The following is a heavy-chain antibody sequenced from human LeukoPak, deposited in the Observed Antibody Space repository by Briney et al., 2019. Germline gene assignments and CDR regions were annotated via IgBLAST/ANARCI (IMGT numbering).Heavy chain of an antibody. CDR2: INHSGST. Sequence: SETLSLTCAVYGGSFSGHYWSWIRQPPGKGLEWIGEINHSGSTNYNPSLKSRVTISVDTSKNQFSLKLSSVTAADTAVYYCARVGYDSSGGWGQGTLVTVSS. D-gene: IGHD3-22*01. CDR3: ARVGYDSSGG. J-gene: IGHJ4*02. CDR1: GGSFSGHY. V-gene: IGHV4-34*01.